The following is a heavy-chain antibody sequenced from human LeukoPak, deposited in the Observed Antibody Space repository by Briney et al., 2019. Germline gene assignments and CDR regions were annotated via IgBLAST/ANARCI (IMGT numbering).Heavy chain of an antibody. V-gene: IGHV4-34*01. Sequence: PSETLSLTCAVYGGSFSGYYWSWIRQPPGKGLEWIGEINDSGSTNYNPSLKSRVTISVDKSKNQFSLKLSSVTAADTAVYYCARDSDYYDSSGYYYPFDYWGQGTLVTVSS. CDR2: INDSGST. J-gene: IGHJ4*02. CDR1: GGSFSGYY. CDR3: ARDSDYYDSSGYYYPFDY. D-gene: IGHD3-22*01.